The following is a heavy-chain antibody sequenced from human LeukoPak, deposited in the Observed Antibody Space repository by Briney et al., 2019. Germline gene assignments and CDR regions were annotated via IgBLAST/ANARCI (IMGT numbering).Heavy chain of an antibody. CDR3: ARSSLIAARPSSY. CDR2: ISSSGSTI. D-gene: IGHD6-6*01. Sequence: GGSLRLSCAASGFTVSSNYMSWIRQAPGKGLEWVSYISSSGSTIYYADSVKGRFTISRDNAKNSLYLQMNSLRAEDTAVYYCARSSLIAARPSSYWGQGTLVTVSS. J-gene: IGHJ4*02. CDR1: GFTVSSNY. V-gene: IGHV3-11*01.